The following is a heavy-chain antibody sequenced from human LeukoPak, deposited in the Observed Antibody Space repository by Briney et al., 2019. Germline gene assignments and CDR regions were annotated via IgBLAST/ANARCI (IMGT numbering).Heavy chain of an antibody. Sequence: PGGSLRLSCAASGFTFSSYGMHWVRQAPGKGLEWVAVVWFDGDNKFYADSVKGRFTISRDNSKNTLHLQMNSLRVEDTAVYYCARGSSSIWYREYLQHWGQGTLVTVSS. CDR2: VWFDGDNK. J-gene: IGHJ1*01. V-gene: IGHV3-33*08. CDR3: ARGSSSIWYREYLQH. D-gene: IGHD6-13*01. CDR1: GFTFSSYG.